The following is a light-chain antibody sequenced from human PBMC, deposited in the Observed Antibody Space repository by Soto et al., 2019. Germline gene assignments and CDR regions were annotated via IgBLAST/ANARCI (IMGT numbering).Light chain of an antibody. CDR1: SSDVGGYNS. CDR3: SSYTSSSSYV. J-gene: IGLJ1*01. Sequence: QSVLTQPASVSGSHGQSITLLCTGTSSDVGGYNSVSWYQQHPGKAPKLMIHDVSNRPSGVSNRFSGSKSGNTASLTISGLQAEDEADYYCSSYTSSSSYVFGTGTKVTVL. CDR2: DVS. V-gene: IGLV2-14*01.